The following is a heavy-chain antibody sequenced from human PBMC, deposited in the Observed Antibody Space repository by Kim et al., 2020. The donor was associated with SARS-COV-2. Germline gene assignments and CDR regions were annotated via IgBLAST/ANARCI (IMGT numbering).Heavy chain of an antibody. D-gene: IGHD2-15*01. CDR2: IYHSEST. V-gene: IGHV4-4*02. CDR3: AKRGARIDCSDP. J-gene: IGHJ5*02. Sequence: SETLSLTCAVSGCSISSSNLWSCVREPPRKRLEWIGVIYHSESTNYTPSLKSRVTISVDKSKNQFSLKLSSVTAADTAVYYCAKRGARIDCSDPLGQGTL. CDR1: GCSISSSNL.